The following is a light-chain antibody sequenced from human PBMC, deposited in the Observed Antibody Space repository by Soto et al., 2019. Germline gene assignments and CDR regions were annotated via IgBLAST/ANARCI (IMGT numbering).Light chain of an antibody. Sequence: IQLTQSPSSLSASVGDRVTITCRASQDIGIYLAWYQQKPGKAPNLLIYAASSLQRGVPSRFSGSGSGTDFTLTIRSLQPEDFATYHCQQLSSYPVTFGQGTKVDIX. CDR2: AAS. CDR3: QQLSSYPVT. CDR1: QDIGIY. J-gene: IGKJ1*01. V-gene: IGKV1-9*01.